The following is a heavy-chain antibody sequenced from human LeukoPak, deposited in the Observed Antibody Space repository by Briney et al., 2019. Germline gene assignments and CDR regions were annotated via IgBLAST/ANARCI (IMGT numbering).Heavy chain of an antibody. Sequence: GGSLRLSCAASGFTFSSYAMHWVRQAPGKGLEWVAVISYDGSNKYYADSVKGRFTISRDNSKNTLYLQRNSLRAEDTAVYYCARPTVTDDAFDIWGQGTMVTVSS. J-gene: IGHJ3*02. CDR2: ISYDGSNK. CDR1: GFTFSSYA. D-gene: IGHD4-17*01. CDR3: ARPTVTDDAFDI. V-gene: IGHV3-30-3*01.